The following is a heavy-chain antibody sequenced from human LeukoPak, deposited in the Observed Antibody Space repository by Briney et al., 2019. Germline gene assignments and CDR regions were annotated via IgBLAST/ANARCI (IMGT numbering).Heavy chain of an antibody. V-gene: IGHV1-18*01. CDR2: ISAYNGNT. J-gene: IGHJ4*02. Sequence: ASVKVSCKASGYSFSSYGISWVRQAPGQELEWMGWISAYNGNTNYAQKLQGRVTMTTETSTSTAYMELRSLRSDDTAVYYCARDGSKRDRSSSLYWGQETLVTVSS. D-gene: IGHD6-6*01. CDR3: ARDGSKRDRSSSLY. CDR1: GYSFSSYG.